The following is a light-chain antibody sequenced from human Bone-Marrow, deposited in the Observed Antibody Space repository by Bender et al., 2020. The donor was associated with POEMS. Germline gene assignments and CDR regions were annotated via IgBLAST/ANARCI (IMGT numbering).Light chain of an antibody. V-gene: IGLV1-36*01. CDR2: YDD. J-gene: IGLJ3*02. CDR1: SSNIGNHG. CDR3: SAWDDSLSGWV. Sequence: QSVVTQPPSLSEAPRQRVTISCSGSSSNIGNHGVNWYQQLPGEAPKLLIYYDDLLTPGVSDRFSASKSGTSASLAISELQSEDEALYYGSAWDDSLSGWVVGGGTKLTVL.